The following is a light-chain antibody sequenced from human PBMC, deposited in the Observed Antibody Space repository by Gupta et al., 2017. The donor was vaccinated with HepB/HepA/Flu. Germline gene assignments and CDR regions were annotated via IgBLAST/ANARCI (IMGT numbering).Light chain of an antibody. Sequence: QPALPHPPPVSGSPGHPATIPSTGTSSDVGAYISVSWYQHHPGEAPKLMIYDVSKRPSGVPDRFSGSKSGNTASLTISGRQAADEADYYCCSYAGSDTSVVFGGGTKLTVL. CDR1: SSDVGAYIS. V-gene: IGLV2-11*01. CDR3: CSYAGSDTSVV. J-gene: IGLJ2*01. CDR2: DVS.